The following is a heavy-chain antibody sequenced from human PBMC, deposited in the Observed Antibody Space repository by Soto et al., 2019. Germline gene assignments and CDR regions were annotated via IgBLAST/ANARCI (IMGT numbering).Heavy chain of an antibody. V-gene: IGHV4-34*01. D-gene: IGHD2-8*02. CDR2: INHSGST. CDR1: GGSFSGYY. CDR3: ARDKITGLFDY. Sequence: QVQLQQWGAGLLKPSETLSLTCAVYGGSFSGYYWTWIRQPPGTGLEWIGEINHSGSTNYTPSHKSRVTISVDTSKNQFSLKLTSVTAADTAVYYCARDKITGLFDYWGQGTLVTVSS. J-gene: IGHJ4*02.